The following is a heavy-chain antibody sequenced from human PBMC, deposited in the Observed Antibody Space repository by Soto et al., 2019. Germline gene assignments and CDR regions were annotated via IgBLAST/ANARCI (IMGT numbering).Heavy chain of an antibody. V-gene: IGHV1-69*08. D-gene: IGHD3-10*01. CDR2: IVPILGVP. CDR1: GGTFSTYT. J-gene: IGHJ4*02. CDR3: ARDRYAYGSGRTIDY. Sequence: QVQLVQSGAEVKKPGSSVKVSCKASGGTFSTYTVSWVRQAPGQGLEWMGRIVPILGVPNYAQRFQGRVTVTADKGPNTAHMELSSLRSEDTAVYYCARDRYAYGSGRTIDYWGQGTLITVSS.